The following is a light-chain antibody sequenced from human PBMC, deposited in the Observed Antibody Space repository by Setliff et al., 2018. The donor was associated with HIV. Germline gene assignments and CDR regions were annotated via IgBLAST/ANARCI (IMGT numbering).Light chain of an antibody. J-gene: IGLJ1*01. CDR1: ASDIGRYNY. V-gene: IGLV2-14*03. Sequence: QSVLTQPASFSGSPGQSITISCTGTASDIGRYNYVSWYQQYPGRGPTLVIFDVSERPSGVSNRFSGSKSGNTASLIISGLQPDDEADSYCCSYARGSTYVFGSGTKVTVL. CDR3: CSYARGSTYV. CDR2: DVS.